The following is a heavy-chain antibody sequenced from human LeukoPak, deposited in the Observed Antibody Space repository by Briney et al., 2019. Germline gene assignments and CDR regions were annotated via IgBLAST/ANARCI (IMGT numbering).Heavy chain of an antibody. CDR3: VLFRKDIVVVPAARPTSDY. V-gene: IGHV4-34*01. CDR1: GGSFSGYY. CDR2: INHSGST. D-gene: IGHD2-2*01. J-gene: IGHJ4*02. Sequence: SETLSLTCAVYGGSFSGYYWSWIRQPPGKGLEWIGEINHSGSTNYNPSLKSRVTISVDTSKNQFSLKLSSVAAADTAVYYCVLFRKDIVVVPAARPTSDYWGQGTLVTVSS.